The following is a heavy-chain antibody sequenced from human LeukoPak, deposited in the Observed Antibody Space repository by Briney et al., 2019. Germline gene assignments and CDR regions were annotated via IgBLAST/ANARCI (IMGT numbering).Heavy chain of an antibody. CDR1: GFTFSSYS. V-gene: IGHV3-21*01. CDR2: ISSSSSYI. Sequence: PGGSLRLSCAAPGFTFSSYSMNWVRQAPGKGLEWVSSISSSSSYIYYADSVKGRFTISRDNAKNSLYPQMNSLRAEDTAVYYCTTIAAAGLYFDYWGQGTLVTVSS. D-gene: IGHD6-13*01. CDR3: TTIAAAGLYFDY. J-gene: IGHJ4*02.